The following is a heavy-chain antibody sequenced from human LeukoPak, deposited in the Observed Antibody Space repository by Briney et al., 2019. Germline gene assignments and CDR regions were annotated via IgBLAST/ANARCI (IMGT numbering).Heavy chain of an antibody. D-gene: IGHD2-15*01. Sequence: GGSLRLSCAASGFTFSSYAMHWVRQAPGKGLEYVSAISSNGGSTYYANSVKGRFTISRDNSKNTLYLQMGSLRAEDMAVYYCARVVGSGGYCSGGSCYEPSTHDYWGQGTLVTVSS. CDR3: ARVVGSGGYCSGGSCYEPSTHDY. J-gene: IGHJ4*02. CDR1: GFTFSSYA. CDR2: ISSNGGST. V-gene: IGHV3-64*01.